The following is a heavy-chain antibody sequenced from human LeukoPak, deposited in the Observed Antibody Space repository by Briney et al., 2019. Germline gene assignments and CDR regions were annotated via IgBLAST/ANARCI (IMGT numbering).Heavy chain of an antibody. CDR1: GGSFSGYY. D-gene: IGHD3-10*01. V-gene: IGHV4-34*01. J-gene: IGHJ5*02. CDR2: INHSGST. Sequence: SETLSLTCAVYGGSFSGYYWSWIRQPPGKGLEWIGEINHSGSTNYNPSLKSRVTISVDTSKNQFSLKLSSVTAADTAVYYCARLDYGSGSYKGFDPWGQGTLVTVSS. CDR3: ARLDYGSGSYKGFDP.